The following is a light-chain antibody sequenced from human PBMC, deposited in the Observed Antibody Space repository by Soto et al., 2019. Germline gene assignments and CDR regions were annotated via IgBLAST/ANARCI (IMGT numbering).Light chain of an antibody. J-gene: IGKJ1*01. V-gene: IGKV1-5*01. CDR2: DAS. CDR1: QPISSW. Sequence: DIQMTQSPPTLSASVGDRVTLTCRASQPISSWLAWYHQKPGKAPKLLIYDASNLESGVPSRFSGSGSGTEFTLTISSLQPEDFGIYYCQQYENYWTFGQGTKVEIK. CDR3: QQYENYWT.